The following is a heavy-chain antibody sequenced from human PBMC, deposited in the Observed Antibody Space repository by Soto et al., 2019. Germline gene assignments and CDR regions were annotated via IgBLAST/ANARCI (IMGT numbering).Heavy chain of an antibody. D-gene: IGHD2-21*01. CDR1: GFPFSDYY. V-gene: IGHV3-11*06. CDR2: ISPKSTYR. CDR3: TRGGGGGLFEH. J-gene: IGHJ4*02. Sequence: GGSLRLSCATSGFPFSDYYMSWIRQAPGKGLEWLSHISPKSTYRNYADSVKGRFTISRDNTKSSLFLQMDSLGVEDTAVYYCTRGGGGGLFEHWGQGVLVTVSS.